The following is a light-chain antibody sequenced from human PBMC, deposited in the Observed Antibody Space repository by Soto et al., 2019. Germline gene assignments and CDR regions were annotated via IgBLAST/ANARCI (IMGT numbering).Light chain of an antibody. CDR1: QTVXGNY. CDR2: CAS. V-gene: IGKV3-20*01. CDR3: QQYLKAPWT. J-gene: IGKJ1*01. Sequence: IRLKQSAGTLSLSPGDRATLSCGASQTVXGNYLAWYQQKPGQVPRLPXACASSMAMGSPDRLSGSGSGTDFALTISRLDPEDFAVYYCQQYLKAPWTFGQGTKVDIK.